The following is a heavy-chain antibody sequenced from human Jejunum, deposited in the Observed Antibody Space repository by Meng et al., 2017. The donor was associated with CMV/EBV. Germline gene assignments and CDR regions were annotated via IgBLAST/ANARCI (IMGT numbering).Heavy chain of an antibody. CDR2: MSISSVM. CDR3: ARVLKGGNYFDY. V-gene: IGHV3-69-1*01. Sequence: CEASGCSYSTWMMNWVRQAIGKGRGWISSMSISSVMYYADSVKGRCTISRDNARNSLDLKMNSRRAEDTADYYCARVLKGGNYFDYWGQGTQVTVSS. D-gene: IGHD3-16*01. CDR1: GCSYSTWM. J-gene: IGHJ4*02.